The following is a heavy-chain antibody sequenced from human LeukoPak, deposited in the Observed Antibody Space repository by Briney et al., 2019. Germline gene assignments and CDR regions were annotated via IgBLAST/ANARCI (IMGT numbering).Heavy chain of an antibody. J-gene: IGHJ4*02. CDR1: EFSVGSNY. Sequence: GGSLRLSCAASEFSVGSNYMTWVRQAPGKGLEWVSLIYSGGSTYYADSVKGRFTISRDNAKNSLYLQMNSLRAEDTAVYYCARKNGLDYWGQGTLVTVSS. CDR2: IYSGGST. CDR3: ARKNGLDY. V-gene: IGHV3-66*01.